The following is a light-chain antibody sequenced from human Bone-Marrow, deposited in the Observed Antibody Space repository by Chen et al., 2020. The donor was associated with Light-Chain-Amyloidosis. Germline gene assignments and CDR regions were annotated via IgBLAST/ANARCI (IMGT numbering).Light chain of an antibody. CDR3: QSAASSGTCEVV. CDR2: RDN. J-gene: IGLJ2*01. Sequence: SYQLTQPPSVSVSPGQTARITCSGDALPTNYAQWYQQKPGQAPVLVIHRDNDRPAGISERFSGSSAGTSNTLTLSRVRAEAEDDDHCQSAASSGTCEVVFGGGTKLTVL. V-gene: IGLV3-25*03. CDR1: ALPTNY.